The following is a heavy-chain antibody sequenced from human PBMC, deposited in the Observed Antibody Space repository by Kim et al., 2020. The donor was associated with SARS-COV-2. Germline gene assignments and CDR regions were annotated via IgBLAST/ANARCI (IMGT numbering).Heavy chain of an antibody. CDR2: IYYSGST. CDR3: ARDDYYDSSGSDAFDI. D-gene: IGHD3-22*01. V-gene: IGHV4-39*07. CDR1: GGSISSSSYY. Sequence: SETLSLTCTVSGGSISSSSYYWGWIRQPPGKGLEWIGSIYYSGSTYYTPSLKSRVTISVDTSKNQFSLKLSSVTAADTAVYYCARDDYYDSSGSDAFDIWGQGTMVTVSS. J-gene: IGHJ3*02.